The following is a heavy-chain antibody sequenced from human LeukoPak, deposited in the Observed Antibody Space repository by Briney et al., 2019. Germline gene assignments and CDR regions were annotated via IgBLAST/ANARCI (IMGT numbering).Heavy chain of an antibody. V-gene: IGHV3-23*01. Sequence: HPSETLSLTCTVSGGSISSSSYYWGWVRQAPGKGLEWVSAISGSGGSTYYADSVKGRFTISRDNSKNTLYLQMNSLRAEDTAVYYCAKVALDYGHYYYYMDVWGKGTTVTVSS. CDR1: GGSISSSSYY. CDR2: ISGSGGST. J-gene: IGHJ6*03. D-gene: IGHD4-17*01. CDR3: AKVALDYGHYYYYMDV.